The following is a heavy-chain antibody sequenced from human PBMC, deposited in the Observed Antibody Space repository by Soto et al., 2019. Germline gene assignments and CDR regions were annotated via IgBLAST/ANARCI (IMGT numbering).Heavy chain of an antibody. CDR2: ISSDGSNM. Sequence: QVQLVESGGGVVQPGRSLRLSCAASEFTFSRYGMHWVRQAPGKGLEWVAAISSDGSNMYYADSVKGRFTISRDNSKSTLDWQMNTLRAEDTALYYCVKEGLYNCNLNAFDIWGQGTVVTVSS. CDR1: EFTFSRYG. D-gene: IGHD1-20*01. CDR3: VKEGLYNCNLNAFDI. V-gene: IGHV3-30*18. J-gene: IGHJ3*02.